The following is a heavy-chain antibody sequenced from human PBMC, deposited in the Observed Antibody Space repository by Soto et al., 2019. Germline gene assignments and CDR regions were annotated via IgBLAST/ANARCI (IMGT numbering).Heavy chain of an antibody. Sequence: EVQLLESGGGLVQPGGSLRLSCVASGFTFSSYAINWVRQAPGKGLEWVSSIISSYGTDYADSVKGRFTISRDNSKNTLYLQMNSLRAEDTAVYYCAKDYYSGAYYFDYWGQGTLVTVSS. CDR3: AKDYYSGAYYFDY. CDR2: IISSYGT. D-gene: IGHD5-12*01. V-gene: IGHV3-23*01. J-gene: IGHJ4*02. CDR1: GFTFSSYA.